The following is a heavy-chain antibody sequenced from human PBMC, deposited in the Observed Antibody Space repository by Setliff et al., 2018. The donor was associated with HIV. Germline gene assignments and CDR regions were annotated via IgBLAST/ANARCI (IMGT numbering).Heavy chain of an antibody. J-gene: IGHJ4*02. CDR3: SVIDY. CDR1: GGSTSSGSYY. V-gene: IGHV4-61*02. Sequence: PSETLSLTCTVSGGSTSSGSYYWNWIRQPAGKGLEWIGRIYTSGSTNYNPSLKSRVTMSVDTSKNQFSLKLGSVTAADTAVYYCSVIDYWGQGTLVTVSS. CDR2: IYTSGST.